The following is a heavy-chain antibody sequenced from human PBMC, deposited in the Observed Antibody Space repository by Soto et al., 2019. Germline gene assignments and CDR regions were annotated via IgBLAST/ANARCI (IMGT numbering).Heavy chain of an antibody. CDR3: ARHSDNGALLPPGYNYYMDV. D-gene: IGHD4-17*01. CDR1: GGSISSSTNY. Sequence: QLQLQESGPGLVKPSETLSLTCTVSGGSISSSTNYWGCIRQPPGKGLEWIGSIYYSGSTRYNPSLTSRVTISVDPSTNQFSLSLSSVTAADTAVYYCARHSDNGALLPPGYNYYMDVWGKGTTVTVS. J-gene: IGHJ6*03. CDR2: IYYSGST. V-gene: IGHV4-39*01.